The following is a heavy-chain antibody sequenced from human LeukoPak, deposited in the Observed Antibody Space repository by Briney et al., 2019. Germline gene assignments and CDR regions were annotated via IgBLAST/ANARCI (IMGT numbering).Heavy chain of an antibody. V-gene: IGHV3-30-3*01. CDR3: ARSWYFDY. CDR1: GFTFSSYA. CDR2: VSYDGSNK. Sequence: GGSLRLSCAASGFTFSSYAMHWVRQAPGKGLEWVAVVSYDGSNKYYADSVKGRFTISRDNSKNTLYLQMNSLRAEDTAVYYCARSWYFDYWGQGTLVTVSS. J-gene: IGHJ4*02.